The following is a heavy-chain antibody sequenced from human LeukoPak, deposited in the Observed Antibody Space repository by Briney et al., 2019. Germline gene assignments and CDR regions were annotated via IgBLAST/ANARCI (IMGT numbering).Heavy chain of an antibody. V-gene: IGHV3-33*06. Sequence: GGSLRLSCAASGLTFSSYGMHWVRQAPGKGLEWVAVIWYDGSNKYYADSVKGRFTIFRDNSKNTLYLQMNSLRAEDTAVYYCAKGLNYYYMDVWGKGTTVTVSS. J-gene: IGHJ6*03. CDR2: IWYDGSNK. CDR3: AKGLNYYYMDV. CDR1: GLTFSSYG.